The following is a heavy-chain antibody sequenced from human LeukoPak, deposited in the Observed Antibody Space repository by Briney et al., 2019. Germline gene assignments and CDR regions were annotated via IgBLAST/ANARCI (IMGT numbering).Heavy chain of an antibody. J-gene: IGHJ4*02. D-gene: IGHD6-19*01. V-gene: IGHV3-48*03. CDR1: GFTFSSYE. CDR3: ARDRQWLVPFDY. CDR2: ISSSGSTI. Sequence: GGSLRLSCAASGFTFSSYEMNWVRQAPGKGLEWVSYISSSGSTIYYADSVKGRFTISGDNAKNSLYLQMNSLRAEDTAVYYCARDRQWLVPFDYWGQGTLVTVSS.